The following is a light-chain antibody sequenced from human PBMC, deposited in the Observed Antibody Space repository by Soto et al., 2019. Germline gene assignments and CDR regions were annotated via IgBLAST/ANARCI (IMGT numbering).Light chain of an antibody. Sequence: QSVLTQPPSASGTPGQRVTISCSGSRSNIGSNTVNWYQQLPGTAPRLLIYRNNQWPSGVPDRFSGSKSGTSASLAISGLQSEDEADYYCAAWDDSLNGPVFGGGTKLTVL. CDR1: RSNIGSNT. CDR3: AAWDDSLNGPV. CDR2: RNN. J-gene: IGLJ3*02. V-gene: IGLV1-44*01.